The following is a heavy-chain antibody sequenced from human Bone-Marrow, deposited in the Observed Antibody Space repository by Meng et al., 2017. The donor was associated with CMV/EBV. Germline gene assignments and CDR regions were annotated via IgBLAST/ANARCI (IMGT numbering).Heavy chain of an antibody. CDR3: AKDIGRAAHCGGDCYFDP. V-gene: IGHV3-9*01. CDR1: GFTFDDYA. CDR2: ISWNSGSI. D-gene: IGHD2-21*01. J-gene: IGHJ5*02. Sequence: SLKISCAASGFTFDDYAMHWVRQAPGKGLEWVSGISWNSGSIGYADSVKGRFTISRDNAKNSLYLQMNGLRAEDTALYYCAKDIGRAAHCGGDCYFDPWGQGTLVTVSS.